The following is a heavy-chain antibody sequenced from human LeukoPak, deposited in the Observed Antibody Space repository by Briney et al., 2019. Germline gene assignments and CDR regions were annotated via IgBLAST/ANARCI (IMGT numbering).Heavy chain of an antibody. CDR1: GGSISSYY. Sequence: SETLSLTCTVSGGSISSYYWSWIRQPPGKGLEWIGYIYYSGSTNYNPSLKSRVTIPVDTSKNQFSLKLSSVTAADTAVYYCARSGYNKNWFDPWGQGTLVTVSS. CDR2: IYYSGST. J-gene: IGHJ5*02. CDR3: ARSGYNKNWFDP. V-gene: IGHV4-59*01. D-gene: IGHD1-14*01.